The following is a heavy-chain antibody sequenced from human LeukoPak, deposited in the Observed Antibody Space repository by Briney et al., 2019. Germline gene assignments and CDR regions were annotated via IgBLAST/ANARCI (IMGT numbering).Heavy chain of an antibody. Sequence: PSETLSLTCTVSGASISSGNDYWSWIRQPAGKGLEWIGRVYTGGSTNYNPSLKSRVTISVDTSKNQFSLKLSSVTAADTAVYYCARTRQWLRHRTYFDYWGQGTLVTVSS. CDR2: VYTGGST. D-gene: IGHD5-12*01. CDR3: ARTRQWLRHRTYFDY. CDR1: GASISSGNDY. V-gene: IGHV4-61*02. J-gene: IGHJ4*02.